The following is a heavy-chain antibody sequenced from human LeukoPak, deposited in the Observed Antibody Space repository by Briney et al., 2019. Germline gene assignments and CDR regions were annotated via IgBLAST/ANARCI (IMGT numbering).Heavy chain of an antibody. V-gene: IGHV3-7*01. J-gene: IGHJ4*02. D-gene: IGHD2-2*01. CDR3: ARDGAPDAHCSSASCAIR. Sequence: PGGSLRLSCAASGFTFSSYWMNWVRQAPGKGLEWVANIKQDGSDKYYMDSVKGRFTISRDNAKNSLYLQMNSLRVEDTAVYYCARDGAPDAHCSSASCAIRWGQGTLVTVSS. CDR1: GFTFSSYW. CDR2: IKQDGSDK.